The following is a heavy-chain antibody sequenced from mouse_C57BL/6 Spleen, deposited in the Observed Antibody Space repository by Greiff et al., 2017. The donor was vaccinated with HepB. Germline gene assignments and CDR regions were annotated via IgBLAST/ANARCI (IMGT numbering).Heavy chain of an antibody. CDR2: ISYDGSN. J-gene: IGHJ4*01. Sequence: VQLKESGPGLVKPSQSLSLTCSVTGYSITSGYYWNWIRQFPGNKLEWMGYISYDGSNNYNPSLKNRISITRDTSKNQFFLKLNSVTTEDTATYYCARGDDYAYAMDYWGQGTSVTVSS. CDR3: ARGDDYAYAMDY. CDR1: GYSITSGYY. D-gene: IGHD2-4*01. V-gene: IGHV3-6*01.